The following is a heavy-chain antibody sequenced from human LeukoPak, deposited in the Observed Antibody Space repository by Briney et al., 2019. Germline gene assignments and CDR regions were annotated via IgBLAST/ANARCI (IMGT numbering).Heavy chain of an antibody. CDR3: ARPVGEIGYCSRTSCYSAWFDP. D-gene: IGHD2-2*02. CDR2: IYTNGST. V-gene: IGHV4-4*09. J-gene: IGHJ5*02. CDR1: GYSISSYY. Sequence: PSETLSLTCTVSGYSISSYYWSWLRQPPGKGLEWIGYIYTNGSTNYNPSLKSRVTISVDTSKNQFSLKLSSVTAADTAVYYCARPVGEIGYCSRTSCYSAWFDPWGQGTLVTVSS.